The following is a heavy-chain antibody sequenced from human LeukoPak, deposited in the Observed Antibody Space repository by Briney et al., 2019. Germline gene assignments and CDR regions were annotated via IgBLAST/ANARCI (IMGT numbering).Heavy chain of an antibody. Sequence: GGSLRLSCAASGFTFSGSAMHWVRQASGKGLEWVGRIRSKANSYATAYAASVKGRFTISRDDSKNTAYLQMNSLKTEDTAVYYCTRLDAPMVRGVGGYWGQGTLVTVSS. D-gene: IGHD3-10*01. CDR3: TRLDAPMVRGVGGY. V-gene: IGHV3-73*01. J-gene: IGHJ4*02. CDR1: GFTFSGSA. CDR2: IRSKANSYAT.